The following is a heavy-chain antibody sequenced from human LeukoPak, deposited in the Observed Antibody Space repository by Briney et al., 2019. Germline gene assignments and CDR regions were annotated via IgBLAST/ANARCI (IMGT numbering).Heavy chain of an antibody. CDR1: GYTLTELS. Sequence: GASVKVSCTVSGYTLTELSMHWVRQAPGKGLEWMGGFDPEDGETIYAQKFQGRVTMTEDTSTDTAYMELSSLRSEDTAVYYCATTNINLRWLLTLWGQGTLVTVSS. CDR3: ATTNINLRWLLTL. CDR2: FDPEDGET. D-gene: IGHD5-24*01. V-gene: IGHV1-24*01. J-gene: IGHJ4*02.